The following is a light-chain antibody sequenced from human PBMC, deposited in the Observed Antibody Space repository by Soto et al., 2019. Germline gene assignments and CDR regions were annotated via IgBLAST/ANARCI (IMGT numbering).Light chain of an antibody. V-gene: IGLV2-14*01. CDR2: EVS. Sequence: QSALTQPASVSGSPGQSITISCTGTSSDVGGYNYVSWYQQHPGKAPKLMIFEVSNRPSGVPDRFSGSKSGNTASLTISGLQAEDEANYYCFSYAGSRVFGGGTKLTVL. CDR3: FSYAGSRV. J-gene: IGLJ3*02. CDR1: SSDVGGYNY.